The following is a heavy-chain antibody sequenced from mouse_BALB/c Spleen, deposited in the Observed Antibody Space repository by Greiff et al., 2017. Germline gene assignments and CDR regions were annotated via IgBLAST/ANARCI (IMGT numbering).Heavy chain of an antibody. CDR2: IAPGSGST. CDR3: ARGEVQFAY. V-gene: IGHV1S41*01. CDR1: GYTFTSYW. Sequence: DLVKPGASVKLSCKASGYTFTSYWINWIKQRPGQGLEWIGRIAPGSGSTYYNEMFKGKATLTVDTSSSTAYIQLSGLSSEDSAVYFCARGEVQFAYWGQGTLVTVSA. D-gene: IGHD2-14*01. J-gene: IGHJ3*01.